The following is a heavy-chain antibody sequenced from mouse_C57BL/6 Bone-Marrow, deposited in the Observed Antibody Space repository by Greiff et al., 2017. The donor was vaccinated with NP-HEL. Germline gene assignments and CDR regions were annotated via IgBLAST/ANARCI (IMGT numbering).Heavy chain of an antibody. J-gene: IGHJ1*03. V-gene: IGHV7-3*01. CDR2: IRNKANGYTT. CDR3: ARYHYYGSSPPWYFDV. Sequence: DVKLVESGGGLVQPGGSLSLSCAASGFTFTDYYMSWVRQPPGKALEWLGFIRNKANGYTTEYSASVKGRFTISRDNSQSILYLQMNALRAEDSATYYCARYHYYGSSPPWYFDVWGTGTTVTVSS. D-gene: IGHD1-1*01. CDR1: GFTFTDYY.